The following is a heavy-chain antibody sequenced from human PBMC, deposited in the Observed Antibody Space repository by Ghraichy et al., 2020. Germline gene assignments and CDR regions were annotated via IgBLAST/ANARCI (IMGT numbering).Heavy chain of an antibody. D-gene: IGHD1-26*01. CDR2: ISRSSSTT. V-gene: IGHV3-48*02. Sequence: LSLTCAASGFTFSSYSMEWVRQAPGKGLEWISYISRSSSTTYYADSVKGRFTISRDNAKNSLYLQMNSLRDEDTAVYYCARDSSGHYYGGWFDPWGQGTLVTVSS. CDR3: ARDSSGHYYGGWFDP. CDR1: GFTFSSYS. J-gene: IGHJ5*02.